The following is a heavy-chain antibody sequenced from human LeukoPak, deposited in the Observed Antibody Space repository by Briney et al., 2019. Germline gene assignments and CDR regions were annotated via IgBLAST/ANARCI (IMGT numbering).Heavy chain of an antibody. Sequence: ASVKVSCKASGYTFTGYYIHWVRQAPGQGLEWMGWINPNSGGTNYAQKFQGRVTMTRDTSISTAYMELSRLRSDDTAVYYCAREGWLGIAARLTDYYYYMDVWGKGTTVTVSS. D-gene: IGHD6-6*01. CDR1: GYTFTGYY. CDR2: INPNSGGT. J-gene: IGHJ6*03. CDR3: AREGWLGIAARLTDYYYYMDV. V-gene: IGHV1-2*02.